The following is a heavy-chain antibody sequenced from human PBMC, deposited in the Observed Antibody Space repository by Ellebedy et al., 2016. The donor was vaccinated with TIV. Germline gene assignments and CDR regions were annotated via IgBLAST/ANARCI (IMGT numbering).Heavy chain of an antibody. Sequence: AASVKVSCKASGGTFSSYAISWVRQAPGQGLEWMGRIIPILGIANYAQKFQGRVTITADKSTSTAYMELSSLRSDDTAVYYCARSAGVVVVAATGPFDPWGQGTLVTVSS. CDR2: IIPILGIA. CDR1: GGTFSSYA. V-gene: IGHV1-69*04. J-gene: IGHJ5*02. CDR3: ARSAGVVVVAATGPFDP. D-gene: IGHD2-15*01.